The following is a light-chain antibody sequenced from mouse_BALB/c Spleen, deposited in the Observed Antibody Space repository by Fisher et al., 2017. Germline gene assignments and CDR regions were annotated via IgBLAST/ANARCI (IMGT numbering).Light chain of an antibody. Sequence: IVMTQSTAIMSASLGERVTMTCSASSSVSYMYWYQQKPGSSPRLLIYDTSNLASGVPVRFSGSGSGTSYSLTISSVEAEDAATYYCQQYSGYPLTFGGGTKLEIK. V-gene: IGKV4-55*01. CDR1: SSVSY. J-gene: IGKJ1*01. CDR2: DTS. CDR3: QQYSGYPLT.